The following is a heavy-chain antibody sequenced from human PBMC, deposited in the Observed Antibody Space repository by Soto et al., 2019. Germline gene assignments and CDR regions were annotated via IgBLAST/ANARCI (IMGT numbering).Heavy chain of an antibody. D-gene: IGHD2-2*01. CDR2: IYWDDDK. CDR3: GYITGTSTSRTSPFDP. J-gene: IGHJ5*02. CDR1: GFSLTTTGVG. Sequence: QITLKESGPTLVRPTQTLTLTCTFSGFSLTTTGVGVGWIRQPPGKALEWLALIYWDDDKRYSPSLKSRLTITKDTSNNQVVLTMTNMDPVDTATYYCGYITGTSTSRTSPFDPWGQGTLVTVSS. V-gene: IGHV2-5*02.